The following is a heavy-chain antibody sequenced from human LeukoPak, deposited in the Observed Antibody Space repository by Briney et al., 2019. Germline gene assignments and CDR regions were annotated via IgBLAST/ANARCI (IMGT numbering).Heavy chain of an antibody. CDR2: INSDGSST. V-gene: IGHV3-74*01. J-gene: IGHJ5*01. D-gene: IGHD2-15*01. Sequence: GGSLRLSCAASGFTFSSYWMHWVRQAPGKGLVWVSRINSDGSSTSYADSVKGRFTISRDNAKNTLYLQMNRLSAEDTAVYYCARDIASCSGGTCYNIRFDSWGQGTPVTVSS. CDR1: GFTFSSYW. CDR3: ARDIASCSGGTCYNIRFDS.